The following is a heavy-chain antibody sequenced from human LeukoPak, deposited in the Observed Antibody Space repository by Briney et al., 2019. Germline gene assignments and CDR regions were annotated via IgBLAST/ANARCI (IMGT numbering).Heavy chain of an antibody. J-gene: IGHJ5*02. CDR1: GSTFSMSA. Sequence: PGGSLRLSCSASGSTFSMSAMHWVRQGPGKGLQYVSAISSNGGSTYYADSVKGRFTISRDNSKNTLHLQMSSLRPEDTAVYYCVGVRWFGGSNWFDPWGQGTLVTVSS. D-gene: IGHD3-10*01. CDR2: ISSNGGST. CDR3: VGVRWFGGSNWFDP. V-gene: IGHV3-64D*09.